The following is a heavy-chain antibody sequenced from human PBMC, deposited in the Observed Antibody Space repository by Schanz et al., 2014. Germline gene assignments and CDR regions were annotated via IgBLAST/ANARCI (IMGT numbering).Heavy chain of an antibody. D-gene: IGHD6-19*01. Sequence: QVHLVQSGAEVHKPGASLKISCKASGYTLSAYSLHWVRQAPGQGLEWMGWISPYNGNTNYAPKVQGRVTVTTDTSTSTAYMELRSLRSDDTAVYYCARGGYSSGWYDRDIAHFDYWGQGTLVTVSS. J-gene: IGHJ4*02. CDR3: ARGGYSSGWYDRDIAHFDY. V-gene: IGHV1-18*01. CDR1: GYTLSAYS. CDR2: ISPYNGNT.